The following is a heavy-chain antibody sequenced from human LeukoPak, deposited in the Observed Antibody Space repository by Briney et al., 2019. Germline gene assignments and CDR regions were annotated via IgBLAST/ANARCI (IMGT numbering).Heavy chain of an antibody. D-gene: IGHD1-26*01. Sequence: SETLSLTCAVYGGSFSGYYWSWIRQPPGKGLEWIGEINHSGSTDYNPSLKSRVTISVDTSKNQFSLKLSSVTAADTAVYYCATVEPLASARVGATRGDYWGQGTLVTVSS. J-gene: IGHJ4*02. CDR3: ATVEPLASARVGATRGDY. V-gene: IGHV4-34*01. CDR2: INHSGST. CDR1: GGSFSGYY.